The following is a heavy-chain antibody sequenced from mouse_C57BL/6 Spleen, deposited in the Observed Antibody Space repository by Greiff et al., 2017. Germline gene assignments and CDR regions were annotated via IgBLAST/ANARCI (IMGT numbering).Heavy chain of an antibody. CDR3: ARGDGYYGVYYAMDY. J-gene: IGHJ4*01. V-gene: IGHV1-52*01. CDR1: GYTFTSYW. Sequence: QVQLQQPGAELVRPGSSVKLSCKASGYTFTSYWMHWVKQRPIQGLEWIGNIDPSDSETHYNQKFKDKATLTVDKSSSTAYMQLSSLTSEDSAVDYCARGDGYYGVYYAMDYWGQGTSVTVAS. D-gene: IGHD2-3*01. CDR2: IDPSDSET.